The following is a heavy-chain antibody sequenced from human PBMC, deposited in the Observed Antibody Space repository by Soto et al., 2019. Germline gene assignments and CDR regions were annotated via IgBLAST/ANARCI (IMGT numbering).Heavy chain of an antibody. CDR1: GFTFSDYY. J-gene: IGHJ4*02. CDR2: ISSSSSYT. D-gene: IGHD6-6*01. V-gene: IGHV3-11*06. Sequence: QVQLVESGGGLVKPGGSLRLSCAASGFTFSDYYMSWIRQAPGKGLEWVSYISSSSSYTNYADSVKCRFTISRDNAKNSLYLQMNSLRAEDTAVYYCAIDDLYSSSSGGFVDYWGQGTLVTVSS. CDR3: AIDDLYSSSSGGFVDY.